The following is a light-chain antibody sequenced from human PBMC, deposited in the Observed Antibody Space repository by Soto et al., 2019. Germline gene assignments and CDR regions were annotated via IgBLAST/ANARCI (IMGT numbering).Light chain of an antibody. J-gene: IGLJ1*01. V-gene: IGLV2-14*01. Sequence: QSVLTQPASVSGSPGQSITISCTGTSSDVGGYNYVSWYQQHPGKAPKLMIYDVSNRPSGVSNRFSGSKSGNTASLTISGLQAEGGADYYCSSYTSSSTRVFGTGTKVT. CDR3: SSYTSSSTRV. CDR2: DVS. CDR1: SSDVGGYNY.